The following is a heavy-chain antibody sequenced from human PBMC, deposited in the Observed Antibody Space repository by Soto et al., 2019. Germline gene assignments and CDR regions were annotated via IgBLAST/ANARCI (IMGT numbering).Heavy chain of an antibody. CDR2: IYPGDSDT. D-gene: IGHD6-13*01. Sequence: GESLKISCKGSGYSFTSYWIGWVRQMPGKGLEWMGIIYPGDSDTRYSPSFQGQVTISADKSISTAYLQWSSLKASDTAMYYCARRATELVRAFDIWGQGTMVTISS. CDR3: ARRATELVRAFDI. V-gene: IGHV5-51*01. J-gene: IGHJ3*02. CDR1: GYSFTSYW.